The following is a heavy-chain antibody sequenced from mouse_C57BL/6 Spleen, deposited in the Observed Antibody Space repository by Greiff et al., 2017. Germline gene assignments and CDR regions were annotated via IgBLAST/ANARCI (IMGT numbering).Heavy chain of an antibody. V-gene: IGHV2-2*01. CDR3: ASPYYSGFAY. CDR1: GFSLTSYG. Sequence: VQLQQSGPGLVQPSQSLSITCPVSGFSLTSYGVHWVRQSPGKGLEWLGVIWSGGSTDYNAAFISRLSISKDNSKSQVFFKMNSLQADDTAIYYCASPYYSGFAYWGQGTLVTVSA. CDR2: IWSGGST. J-gene: IGHJ3*01. D-gene: IGHD1-1*01.